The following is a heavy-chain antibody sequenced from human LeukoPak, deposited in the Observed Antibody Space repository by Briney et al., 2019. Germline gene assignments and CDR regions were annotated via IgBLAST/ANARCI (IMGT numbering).Heavy chain of an antibody. J-gene: IGHJ6*03. V-gene: IGHV1-8*03. CDR1: GYTFTNYC. CDR2: MNPNSGNT. D-gene: IGHD5-12*01. Sequence: ASVKVSCKASGYTFTNYCINWVRQATGQGLEWMGWMNPNSGNTGYAQKFQGRVTITRNTSISTAYMELSSLRSEDTAVYYCARGAKRLRLVGRHYYYMDVWGKGTTVTVSS. CDR3: ARGAKRLRLVGRHYYYMDV.